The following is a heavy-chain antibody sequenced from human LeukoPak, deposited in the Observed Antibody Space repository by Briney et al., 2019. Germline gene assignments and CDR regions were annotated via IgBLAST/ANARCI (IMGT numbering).Heavy chain of an antibody. CDR3: ARRRYYDGSGYLK. CDR1: GDSVSRSDSY. V-gene: IGHV4-39*01. J-gene: IGHJ1*01. D-gene: IGHD3-22*01. Sequence: PSETLSLTCSVSGDSVSRSDSYWDWIRQPPGKGLEWIGTIYYSGRTYYSPSLKSRVTMSVDPSNNQFSLNLRSVTAADTAVYYCARRRYYDGSGYLKWGQGTLLSVPS. CDR2: IYYSGRT.